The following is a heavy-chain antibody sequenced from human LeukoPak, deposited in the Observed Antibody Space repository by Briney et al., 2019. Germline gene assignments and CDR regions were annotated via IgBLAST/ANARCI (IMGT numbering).Heavy chain of an antibody. CDR3: AKDPGGPGWLQFFDY. Sequence: GGPLRLSCAASGFTFSSYAMAWVRQAPGKGLEWVSAISGSGGSTYYADSVKGRFPIPRDNSKTTLYLQMNSLRAEDTAVYYCAKDPGGPGWLQFFDYWGQGTLVTVSS. V-gene: IGHV3-23*01. D-gene: IGHD5-12*01. CDR2: ISGSGGST. CDR1: GFTFSSYA. J-gene: IGHJ4*02.